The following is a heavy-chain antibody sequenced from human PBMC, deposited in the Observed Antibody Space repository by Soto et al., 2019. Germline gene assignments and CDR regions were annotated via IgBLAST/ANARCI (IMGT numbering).Heavy chain of an antibody. V-gene: IGHV3-30-3*01. CDR1: EFTFSSYS. D-gene: IGHD3-10*01. Sequence: GGSLRLSCAASEFTFSSYSIHWVRQAPCKGLQWVAVISTDGINKYYADSVKGRFTISRDNSKNTVYLQMNSLSAEDKAVYYCARDFRAGGIGEFDPCGQGALVTVSS. CDR2: ISTDGINK. J-gene: IGHJ5*02. CDR3: ARDFRAGGIGEFDP.